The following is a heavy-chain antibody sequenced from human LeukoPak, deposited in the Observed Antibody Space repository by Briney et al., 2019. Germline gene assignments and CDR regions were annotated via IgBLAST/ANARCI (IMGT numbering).Heavy chain of an antibody. D-gene: IGHD2-21*01. Sequence: GGSLRLSCAASGFTFSSYGMHWVRQAPGKGLEWVAFIRYDGSNKYYADSVKGRFTISRDNSKNTLYLQMNSLRAEDTAVYYCAKDRANIVVVSASEYWGQGTLVTVSS. CDR3: AKDRANIVVVSASEY. CDR1: GFTFSSYG. CDR2: IRYDGSNK. J-gene: IGHJ4*02. V-gene: IGHV3-30*02.